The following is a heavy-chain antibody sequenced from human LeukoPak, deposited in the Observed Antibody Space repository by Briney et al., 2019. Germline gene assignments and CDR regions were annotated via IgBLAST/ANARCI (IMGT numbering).Heavy chain of an antibody. CDR1: VYTFTIYG. Sequence: ASVTVSCTSSVYTFTIYGISWGRHAPRPGLEWMGWISAYNGNTNYAQKLQGRVTTTTETSTSTAYMELRSLRSDDTAVYYCARVHQSSGSYGDYWGQGTLVTVSS. CDR3: ARVHQSSGSYGDY. D-gene: IGHD3-10*01. CDR2: ISAYNGNT. V-gene: IGHV1-18*01. J-gene: IGHJ4*02.